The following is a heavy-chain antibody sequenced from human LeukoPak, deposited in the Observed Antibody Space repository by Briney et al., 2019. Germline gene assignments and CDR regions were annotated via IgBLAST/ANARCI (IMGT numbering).Heavy chain of an antibody. CDR1: GGSISSSSYY. CDR2: IYYSGST. J-gene: IGHJ4*02. Sequence: PSETLSLTCTVSGGSISSSSYYWGWIRQPPGKGLEWMGSIYYSGSTYYNPSLKSRVTISVDTSKNQFSLKLSSVTAADTAVYYCASHYDFWSGYSNFDYWGQGTLVTVSS. D-gene: IGHD3-3*01. CDR3: ASHYDFWSGYSNFDY. V-gene: IGHV4-39*01.